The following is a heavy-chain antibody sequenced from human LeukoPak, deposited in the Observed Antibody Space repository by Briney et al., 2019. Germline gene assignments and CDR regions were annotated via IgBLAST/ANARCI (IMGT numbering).Heavy chain of an antibody. CDR2: IYYSGST. CDR1: GGSFSGYY. V-gene: IGHV4-59*08. CDR3: ARQNRSLTPDVFDI. J-gene: IGHJ3*02. Sequence: SETLSLTCGVYGGSFSGYYWSWIRQPPGKGLEWIGYIYYSGSTNYNPSLKSRVTISVDTSKNQFSLKLSSVTAADTAVYYCARQNRSLTPDVFDIWGQGTMVTVSS. D-gene: IGHD1-14*01.